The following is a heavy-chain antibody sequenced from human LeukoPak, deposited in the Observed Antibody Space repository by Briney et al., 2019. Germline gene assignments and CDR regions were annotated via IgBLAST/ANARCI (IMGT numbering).Heavy chain of an antibody. CDR2: ISGSGGST. CDR1: GFTFSSYA. D-gene: IGHD5-18*01. V-gene: IGHV3-23*01. CDR3: AKVYSYGYYFDY. J-gene: IGHJ4*02. Sequence: PGGSLRLSCAASGFTFSSYAMSWVRQAPGKGLGWVSAISGSGGSTYYADSVKGRFTISRDNSKNTLYLQMNSLRAEDTAVYYCAKVYSYGYYFDYWGQGTLVTVSS.